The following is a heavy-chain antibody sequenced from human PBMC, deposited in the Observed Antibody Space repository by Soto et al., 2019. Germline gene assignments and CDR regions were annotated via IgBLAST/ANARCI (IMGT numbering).Heavy chain of an antibody. V-gene: IGHV3-21*01. Sequence: GGSLRLSCAASGFTFSSYSMNWVRQAPGKGLEWVSSISSSSSYIYYADSVKGRFTISRDNAKNSLYLQMNSLRAEDTAVYYCARVVDYDFWSGYNDAFDIWGQGTMVTVSS. J-gene: IGHJ3*02. CDR1: GFTFSSYS. D-gene: IGHD3-3*01. CDR3: ARVVDYDFWSGYNDAFDI. CDR2: ISSSSSYI.